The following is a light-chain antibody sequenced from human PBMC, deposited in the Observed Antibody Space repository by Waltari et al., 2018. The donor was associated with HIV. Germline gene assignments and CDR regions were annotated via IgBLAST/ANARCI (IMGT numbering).Light chain of an antibody. CDR3: QQYNNWPPMYT. CDR2: GAS. J-gene: IGKJ2*01. CDR1: QSVSSN. V-gene: IGKV3-15*01. Sequence: EIVMTQSPATLSVSPGERATLPCRASQSVSSNLAWYQQKPGQAPRPLIYGASTRDTGIPARFSGVGSGTEFTLTISSLQSEDFAVYYCQQYNNWPPMYTFGQGTKLEIK.